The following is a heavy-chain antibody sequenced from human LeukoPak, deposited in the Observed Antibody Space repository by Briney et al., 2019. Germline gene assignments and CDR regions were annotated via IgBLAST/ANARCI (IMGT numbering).Heavy chain of an antibody. CDR3: AITPVHHSSGWYALRDY. CDR1: GFTLSSYS. CDR2: ISSFSSYI. D-gene: IGHD6-19*01. J-gene: IGHJ4*02. Sequence: GVSLRLSCAASGFTLSSYSMNWFRQAPGNALDSVSSISSFSSYIYYAACVKVRFAISRDNAKISLYLTMNSLRAEDTAVYYCAITPVHHSSGWYALRDYWGQGTLVTVSS. V-gene: IGHV3-21*01.